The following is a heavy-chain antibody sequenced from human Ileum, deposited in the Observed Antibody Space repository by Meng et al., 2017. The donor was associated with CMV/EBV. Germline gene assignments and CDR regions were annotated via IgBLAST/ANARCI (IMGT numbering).Heavy chain of an antibody. CDR2: NTHSGRA. CDR3: ARGLASGWPDY. J-gene: IGHJ4*02. Sequence: QVQLHKWGAGLLKPSETLSLTCAVFGGSFTDYYWTWFRQSPGKGLEWIGENTHSGRAYYSSSLTGRATISVDMSKYQFSLKLPSVTAADTAIYYCARGLASGWPDYWGQGTLVTVSS. D-gene: IGHD3-10*01. V-gene: IGHV4-34*01. CDR1: GGSFTDYY.